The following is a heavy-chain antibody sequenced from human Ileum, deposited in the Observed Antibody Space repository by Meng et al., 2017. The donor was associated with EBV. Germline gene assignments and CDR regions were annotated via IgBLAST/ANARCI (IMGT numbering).Heavy chain of an antibody. CDR2: FYEGTT. D-gene: IGHD1-26*01. Sequence: QVQLQESGPGLVKPSGTLSLTCDVSGVSISGNYWSWIRQSPVKGLEWIGFFYEGTTNYNPSLKSRVTIAAGPANNQISLRLSSVTSADTAVYYCAEGGQWDPLDSWGRGILVTVSS. CDR3: AEGGQWDPLDS. V-gene: IGHV4-59*01. CDR1: GVSISGNY. J-gene: IGHJ4*02.